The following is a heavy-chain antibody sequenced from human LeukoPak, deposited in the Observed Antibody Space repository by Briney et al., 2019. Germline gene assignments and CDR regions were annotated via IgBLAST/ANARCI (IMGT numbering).Heavy chain of an antibody. D-gene: IGHD5-18*01. CDR2: IKQDGSEK. Sequence: SGGSLRLSCAASGFTFSSYWMSWVRQAPGKGLEWVANIKQDGSEKYYVDSVKGRFTISRDNAKNSLYLQMNSLRAEDTAVYYCARAGELQLWFLGGWFDPWGQGTLVTVSS. V-gene: IGHV3-7*01. CDR1: GFTFSSYW. CDR3: ARAGELQLWFLGGWFDP. J-gene: IGHJ5*02.